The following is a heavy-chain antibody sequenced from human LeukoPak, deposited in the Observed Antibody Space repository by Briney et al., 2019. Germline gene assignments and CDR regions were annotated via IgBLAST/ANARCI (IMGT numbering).Heavy chain of an antibody. CDR3: AKDNRPGYYYYMDV. CDR1: GFTFSSYG. J-gene: IGHJ6*03. D-gene: IGHD6-6*01. Sequence: GGSLRLSCAASGFTFSSYGMHWVRQAPGKGLEWVAFIRYDGSNKYYADSVKGRFTISRDNSKNTLYLQMNSLRAEDTAVYYCAKDNRPGYYYYMDVWGKGTTVTIPS. CDR2: IRYDGSNK. V-gene: IGHV3-30*02.